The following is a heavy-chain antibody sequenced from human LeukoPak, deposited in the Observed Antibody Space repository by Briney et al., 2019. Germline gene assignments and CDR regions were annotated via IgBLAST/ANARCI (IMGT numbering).Heavy chain of an antibody. CDR3: ARGRGDSKGTSFDY. CDR1: GGSISSYY. D-gene: IGHD3-22*01. Sequence: SETLSLTCTISGGSISSYYWSWIRQPPGKGLEWLAYIHYTGSATYNPSLKSRVTISVDTSKNQFSLKLSSVTAADTAVYYCARGRGDSKGTSFDYWGQGTLVTVSS. CDR2: IHYTGSA. J-gene: IGHJ4*02. V-gene: IGHV4-59*01.